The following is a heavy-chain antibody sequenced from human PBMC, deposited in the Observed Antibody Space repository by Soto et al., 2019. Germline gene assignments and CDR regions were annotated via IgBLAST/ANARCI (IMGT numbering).Heavy chain of an antibody. D-gene: IGHD6-13*01. J-gene: IGHJ4*02. CDR3: ARDLAAGNCDY. CDR1: GYTFTSYG. CDR2: ISAYNGNT. V-gene: IGHV1-18*01. Sequence: QVQLVQSGAEVKKPGASVKVSCKASGYTFTSYGISWVRQAPGQGLEWMGWISAYNGNTSYAQKLQGRVTMTTDTTPSTAYMEVRSLRSDDTAVYYCARDLAAGNCDYWGQGTLVTVSS.